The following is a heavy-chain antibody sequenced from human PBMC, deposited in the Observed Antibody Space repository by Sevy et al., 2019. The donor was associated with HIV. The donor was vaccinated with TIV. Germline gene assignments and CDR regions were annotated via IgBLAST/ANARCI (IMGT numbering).Heavy chain of an antibody. CDR3: AKGANNWNDVAWFDP. V-gene: IGHV3-23*01. CDR1: GFTFSSYA. J-gene: IGHJ5*02. Sequence: GGSLRLSCAASGFTFSSYAMSWVRQAPGKGLEWVSAISGSGGSTYYADSVKGGFTISRDNSKNTLYLQMNSLRAEDTAVYYCAKGANNWNDVAWFDPWGQGTLVTVSS. CDR2: ISGSGGST. D-gene: IGHD1-1*01.